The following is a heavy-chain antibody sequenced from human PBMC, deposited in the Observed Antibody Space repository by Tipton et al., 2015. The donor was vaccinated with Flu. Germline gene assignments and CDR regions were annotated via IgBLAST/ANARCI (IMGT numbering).Heavy chain of an antibody. CDR3: ASRYCSGGSCWKGGYYYGMDV. V-gene: IGHV1-8*01. Sequence: QVQLVQSGAEVKKPGASVKVSCKASGYTFTSYDINWVRQATGQGLEWMGWMNPNSGNTGYAQKFQGRVTMTRNTSISTAYMELSSLRSEDTAVYYCASRYCSGGSCWKGGYYYGMDVWGQGTTVTVSS. CDR1: GYTFTSYD. CDR2: MNPNSGNT. D-gene: IGHD2-15*01. J-gene: IGHJ6*02.